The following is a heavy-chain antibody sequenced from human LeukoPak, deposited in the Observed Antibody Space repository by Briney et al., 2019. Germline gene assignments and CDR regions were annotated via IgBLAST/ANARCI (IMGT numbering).Heavy chain of an antibody. Sequence: GRSLRLSCVASGLAFSSYSMHWVRQAPGKGLEWVGVISYDGSDEYYADSVKGRFTISRDNSKNTVYLQMNSLRADDTAVYYCARDFTPEWFDIHWGQGTLVTVS. D-gene: IGHD3-3*01. J-gene: IGHJ4*02. CDR2: ISYDGSDE. V-gene: IGHV3-30*04. CDR1: GLAFSSYS. CDR3: ARDFTPEWFDIH.